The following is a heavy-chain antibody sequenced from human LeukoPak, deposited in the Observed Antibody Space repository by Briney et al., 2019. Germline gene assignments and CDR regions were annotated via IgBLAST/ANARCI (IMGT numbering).Heavy chain of an antibody. J-gene: IGHJ5*02. CDR2: IYYSGST. CDR1: GGAISSYY. Sequence: SETLSLTCTVSGGAISSYYWSWIRQPPGKGLEWIGYIYYSGSTNYNPSLKSRVTISVDTSKNQFSLKLSSVTAAETAVYYCARDRYYYGSGSNWFDPWGQGTLVTVSS. D-gene: IGHD3-10*01. V-gene: IGHV4-59*01. CDR3: ARDRYYYGSGSNWFDP.